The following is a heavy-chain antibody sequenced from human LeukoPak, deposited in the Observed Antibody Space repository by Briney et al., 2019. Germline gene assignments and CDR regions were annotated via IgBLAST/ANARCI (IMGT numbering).Heavy chain of an antibody. CDR3: ARVTRGVTAILSWFDP. J-gene: IGHJ5*02. CDR2: IYHSGST. V-gene: IGHV4-38-2*02. Sequence: KASETLSLTCTVSGYSISSGYYLGWIRQPPGKGLEWIGSIYHSGSTYYNPSLKSRVPIPVDTSKHQFSLKLRSVTAADTAVYYCARVTRGVTAILSWFDPWGQGTLVTVSS. D-gene: IGHD2-21*02. CDR1: GYSISSGYY.